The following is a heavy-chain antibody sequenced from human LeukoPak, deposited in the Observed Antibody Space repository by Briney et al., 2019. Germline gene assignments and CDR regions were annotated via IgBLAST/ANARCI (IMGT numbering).Heavy chain of an antibody. J-gene: IGHJ5*02. V-gene: IGHV3-74*01. Sequence: GGSLRLSCAASGFTFSSYWMHWVRQAPGKGLVWVSRINSDGSSTSYADSVKGRLTISRDNAKNTLYLQMNSLRAEDTAVYYCASAFSSSSGRWFDPWGQGTLVTVSS. CDR2: INSDGSST. CDR3: ASAFSSSSGRWFDP. CDR1: GFTFSSYW. D-gene: IGHD6-6*01.